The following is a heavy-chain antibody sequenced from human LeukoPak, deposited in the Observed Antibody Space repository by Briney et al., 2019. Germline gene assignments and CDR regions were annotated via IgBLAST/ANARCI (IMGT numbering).Heavy chain of an antibody. CDR1: GYTSTNYY. D-gene: IGHD5-12*01. V-gene: IGHV1-46*01. CDR2: INPSGGST. J-gene: IGHJ4*02. CDR3: ATTGSGYEDFDY. Sequence: ASVKVSCKASGYTSTNYYLHWVRQAPGQGLEWMGIINPSGGSTSYAQKFQGRVTMTSDTSTNTVYMELSSLRSEDTAVYYCATTGSGYEDFDYWGQGTLVTVSS.